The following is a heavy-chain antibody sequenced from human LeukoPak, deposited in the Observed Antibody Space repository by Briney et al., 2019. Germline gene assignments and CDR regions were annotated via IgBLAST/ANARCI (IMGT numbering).Heavy chain of an antibody. Sequence: ASVKVSCKASGYTFTSYDINWVRQATGQGLEWMGWMNPNSGNTGYAQKFRGRVTMTRNTSISTAYMELSSLRSEDTAVYYCARVVDIVVVPAAMHYGMDVWGQGTTVTVSS. D-gene: IGHD2-2*03. CDR2: MNPNSGNT. CDR3: ARVVDIVVVPAAMHYGMDV. V-gene: IGHV1-8*01. J-gene: IGHJ6*02. CDR1: GYTFTSYD.